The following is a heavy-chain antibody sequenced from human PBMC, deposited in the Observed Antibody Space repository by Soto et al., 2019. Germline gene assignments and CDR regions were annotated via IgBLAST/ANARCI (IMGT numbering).Heavy chain of an antibody. CDR1: GFTFSSYG. Sequence: QVQLVESGGGVVQPGRSLRLSCAASGFTFSSYGMHWVRQAPGKGLEWVAVISYDGSNEYYADSLKGRFTISRDNSKNKLYLQMNSLRAEDTAVYYCAKDAGGSSYVDYWGQGTLVTVSS. CDR3: AKDAGGSSYVDY. CDR2: ISYDGSNE. J-gene: IGHJ4*02. V-gene: IGHV3-30*18. D-gene: IGHD1-26*01.